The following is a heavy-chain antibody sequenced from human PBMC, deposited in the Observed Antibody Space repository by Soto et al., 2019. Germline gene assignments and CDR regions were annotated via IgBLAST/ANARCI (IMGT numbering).Heavy chain of an antibody. Sequence: QVQLVQSGAEVKKPGSSVKVSCKASGGTFSSYAISWVRQAPGQGLEWMGGIIPIFGTANYAQKVQGRVTITADKSTSTAYMERSSLRSEDTAVYYWERVRDPTMATSWGWIDYWGQGTLVTVSS. D-gene: IGHD5-12*01. CDR1: GGTFSSYA. CDR2: IIPIFGTA. V-gene: IGHV1-69*06. CDR3: ERVRDPTMATSWGWIDY. J-gene: IGHJ4*02.